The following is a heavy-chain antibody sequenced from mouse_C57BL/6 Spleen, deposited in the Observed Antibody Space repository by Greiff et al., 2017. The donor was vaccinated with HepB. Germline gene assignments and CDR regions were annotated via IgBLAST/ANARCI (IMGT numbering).Heavy chain of an antibody. D-gene: IGHD2-4*01. CDR2: IYPGSGST. CDR1: GYTFTSYW. J-gene: IGHJ4*01. CDR3: ARTGSRGLRGYAMDY. Sequence: QVQLQQPGAELVKPGASVKMSCKASGYTFTSYWITWVKQRPGQGLEWIGDIYPGSGSTNYNEKFKSKATLTVDTSSSTAYMQLSSLTSEDSAVYYCARTGSRGLRGYAMDYWGQGTSVTVSS. V-gene: IGHV1-55*01.